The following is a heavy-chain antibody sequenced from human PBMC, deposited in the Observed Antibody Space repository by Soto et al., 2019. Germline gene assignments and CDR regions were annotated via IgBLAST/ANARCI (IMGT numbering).Heavy chain of an antibody. CDR1: GGPISSSSSY. D-gene: IGHD5-18*01. CDR2: IYYTGYT. CDR3: ARSAIATHWFFDL. V-gene: IGHV4-39*01. J-gene: IGHJ2*01. Sequence: SETLSLTCTVSGGPISSSSSYWGWIRQAPGQGLEWLATIYYTGYTYHNPSLKSHVTISVDTSKIHFSLKLTSVTAADTALYYCARSAIATHWFFDLWGRGTLVTVSS.